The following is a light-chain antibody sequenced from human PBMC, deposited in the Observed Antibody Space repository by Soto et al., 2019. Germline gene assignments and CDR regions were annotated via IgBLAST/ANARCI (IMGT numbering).Light chain of an antibody. CDR1: SSNFGSNT. Sequence: QSVLTQPPSASGTPGQRVTISCSGSSSNFGSNTVNWYQQLPGTAPKLVIYSNNQRPSGVPDRFSGSKSGTSASLAISGLQSEDGADYYCVAWDDSLNGYVVFGGGTKSPS. J-gene: IGLJ2*01. V-gene: IGLV1-44*01. CDR3: VAWDDSLNGYVV. CDR2: SNN.